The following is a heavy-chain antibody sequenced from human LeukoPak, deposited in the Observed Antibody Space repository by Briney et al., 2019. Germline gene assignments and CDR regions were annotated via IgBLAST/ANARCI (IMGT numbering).Heavy chain of an antibody. CDR1: GGSISSYY. V-gene: IGHV4-59*01. D-gene: IGHD3-10*01. J-gene: IGHJ4*02. Sequence: PSETLSLTCTVSGGSISSYYWSWIRQPPGKGLGWIGYIYYSGSTNYNPSLKSRVTISVDTSKNQFSLKLSSVTAADTAVYYCARGGITMVRGVIITPAFDYWGQGTLVTVSS. CDR3: ARGGITMVRGVIITPAFDY. CDR2: IYYSGST.